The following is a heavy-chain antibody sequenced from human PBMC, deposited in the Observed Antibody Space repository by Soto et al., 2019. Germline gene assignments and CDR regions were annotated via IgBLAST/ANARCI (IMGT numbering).Heavy chain of an antibody. CDR3: AKAFASYYDILTGSPPDY. D-gene: IGHD3-9*01. Sequence: EVQLLESGGGLVQPGGSLRLSCAASGFTFSSYAMSWVRQAPGKGLEWVSAISGSGGSTYYADSVKGRFTISRDNSKNTLYLQMNSLRAVNTAVYYCAKAFASYYDILTGSPPDYWGQGTLVTVSS. CDR2: ISGSGGST. CDR1: GFTFSSYA. J-gene: IGHJ4*02. V-gene: IGHV3-23*01.